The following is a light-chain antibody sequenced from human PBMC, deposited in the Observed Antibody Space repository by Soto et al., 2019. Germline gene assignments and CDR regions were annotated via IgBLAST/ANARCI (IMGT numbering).Light chain of an antibody. V-gene: IGLV1-44*01. CDR3: ATWDDSLKSVV. Sequence: QSALTQPPSASGTPGQRVTISCAGKSSSFRTNAVIWYQQLPGSAPKLLMYSNNQRPSGVPDRFSGSKSGTSASLAISGLQSEDAADYYCATWDDSLKSVVFGGGTKLTVL. CDR1: SSSFRTNA. CDR2: SNN. J-gene: IGLJ2*01.